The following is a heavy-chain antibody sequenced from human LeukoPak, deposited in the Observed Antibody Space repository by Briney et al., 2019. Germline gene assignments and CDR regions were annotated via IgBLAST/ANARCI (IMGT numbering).Heavy chain of an antibody. D-gene: IGHD3-10*01. Sequence: GASVKVSCKASGYTFTSYDINWVRQATGQGLEWMGWMNPNSGNTGYAQKFQGRVTITRNTSISTAYMELSSLRSEDTAVYYYAKDQDSVTMVRGVMDYWGQGTLVTVSS. CDR3: AKDQDSVTMVRGVMDY. V-gene: IGHV1-8*03. CDR1: GYTFTSYD. CDR2: MNPNSGNT. J-gene: IGHJ4*02.